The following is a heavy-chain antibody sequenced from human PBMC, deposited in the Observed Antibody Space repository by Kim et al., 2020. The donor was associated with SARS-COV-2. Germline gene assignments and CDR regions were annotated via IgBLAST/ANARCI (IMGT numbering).Heavy chain of an antibody. Sequence: GGSLRLSCAASGFTFSSYAMSWVRQAPGKGLEWVSAISGSGGSTYYADSVKGRFTISRDNSKNTLYLQMNSLRAEDTAVYYCAKDIWGGSYDILTAYYYYGMDVWGQGTTVTVSS. V-gene: IGHV3-23*01. J-gene: IGHJ6*02. CDR1: GFTFSSYA. CDR2: ISGSGGST. CDR3: AKDIWGGSYDILTAYYYYGMDV. D-gene: IGHD3-9*01.